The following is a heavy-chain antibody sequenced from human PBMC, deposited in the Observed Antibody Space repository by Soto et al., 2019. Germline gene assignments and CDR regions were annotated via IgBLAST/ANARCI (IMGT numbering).Heavy chain of an antibody. Sequence: PSETLSLTCTVSGGSISSGDYYWSWIRQPPGKGLEWIGYIYYSGSTYYNPSLKSRVTISVDTSKNQFSLKLSSVTAADTAVYYCASYDSWSGSVDYWGQGTLVTVSS. CDR2: IYYSGST. J-gene: IGHJ4*02. V-gene: IGHV4-30-4*01. CDR3: ASYDSWSGSVDY. CDR1: GGSISSGDYY. D-gene: IGHD3-3*01.